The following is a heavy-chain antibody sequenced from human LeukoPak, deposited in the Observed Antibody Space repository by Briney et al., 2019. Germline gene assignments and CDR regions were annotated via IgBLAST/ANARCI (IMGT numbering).Heavy chain of an antibody. J-gene: IGHJ4*02. CDR3: ARSQKKRFLEWLVYPYYFDY. Sequence: RPGGSLRLSCAASGFTFSSYWMSWVRQAPGKGLEWVANIKQDGSEKYYVDSVKGRFTISRDNAKNSLYLQMNSLRAEDTAVYYCARSQKKRFLEWLVYPYYFDYWGQGTLVTVSS. V-gene: IGHV3-7*01. D-gene: IGHD3-3*01. CDR1: GFTFSSYW. CDR2: IKQDGSEK.